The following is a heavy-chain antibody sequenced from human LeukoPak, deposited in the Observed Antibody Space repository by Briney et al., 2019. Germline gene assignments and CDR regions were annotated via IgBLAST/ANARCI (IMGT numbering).Heavy chain of an antibody. J-gene: IGHJ6*02. V-gene: IGHV4-34*01. CDR3: ARGVIYYDFWSGYPGKNYYYYYGMDV. CDR2: INHSGST. D-gene: IGHD3-3*01. Sequence: SETLSLTCAVYGGSFSGYFWSWIRQPPGKGLEWIGEINHSGSTNYNPSLKSRVTISVDTSKNQFSLKLSSVTAADTAVYYCARGVIYYDFWSGYPGKNYYYYYGMDVWGQGTTVTVSS. CDR1: GGSFSGYF.